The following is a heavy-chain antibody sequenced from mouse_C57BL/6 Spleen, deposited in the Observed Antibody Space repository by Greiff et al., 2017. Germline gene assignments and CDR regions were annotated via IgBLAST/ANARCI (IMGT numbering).Heavy chain of an antibody. V-gene: IGHV1-54*01. CDR1: GYSFTNYL. Sequence: QVQLQQSGAELVRPGTSVKVSCKASGYSFTNYLIEWVKQRPGQGLEWIGVINPGSGGTNYNEKFKGKATLTADKSSSTAYMQLSSLTSEDSAVYFCARDGHSSGYPYYYAMDYWGQGTSVTVSS. CDR2: INPGSGGT. D-gene: IGHD3-1*01. CDR3: ARDGHSSGYPYYYAMDY. J-gene: IGHJ4*01.